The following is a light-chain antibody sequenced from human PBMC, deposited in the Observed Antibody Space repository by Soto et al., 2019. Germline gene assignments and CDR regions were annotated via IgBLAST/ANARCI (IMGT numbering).Light chain of an antibody. CDR1: QSVVTN. CDR3: QQYNEWPLA. V-gene: IGKV3-15*01. J-gene: IGKJ4*01. CDR2: DSV. Sequence: TVVTQSPATLAASPGERATLSCRASQSVVTNVAWYQQKPGQAPRILIHDSVTRATGVPDRFSGRGYGTDFTLTISRLQSEDFSVYYCQQYNEWPLAFGGGTKVDIK.